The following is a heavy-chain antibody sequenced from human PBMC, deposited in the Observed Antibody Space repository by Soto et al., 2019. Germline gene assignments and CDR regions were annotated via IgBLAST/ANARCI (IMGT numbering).Heavy chain of an antibody. J-gene: IGHJ5*02. V-gene: IGHV1-3*01. D-gene: IGHD6-13*01. CDR1: GYTFTSYG. Sequence: ASVKVSCKASGYTFTSYGIHWVRQAPGQGLEWMGWINAANGDTKYSPKFQGRVTITRDTSASTAYMELSSLRSEDTAVYYCVRRHVSATGIDWFDPWGQGTLVTVSS. CDR2: INAANGDT. CDR3: VRRHVSATGIDWFDP.